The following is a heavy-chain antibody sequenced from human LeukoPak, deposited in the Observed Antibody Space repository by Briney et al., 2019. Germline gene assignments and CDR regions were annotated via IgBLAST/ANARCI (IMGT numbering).Heavy chain of an antibody. CDR2: ISRSGSGDNT. D-gene: IGHD1-26*01. J-gene: IGHJ2*01. CDR3: AKDRTVGASYWYLDL. CDR1: GFTFSSYW. V-gene: IGHV3-23*01. Sequence: GGSLRLSCAASGFTFSSYWMTWARQAPGKGLEWVSGISRSGSGDNTYYAGSVKGRFTTSRDSSKNTLFLHMNTLRAEDTAIYYCAKDRTVGASYWYLDLWGRGTLVTVSS.